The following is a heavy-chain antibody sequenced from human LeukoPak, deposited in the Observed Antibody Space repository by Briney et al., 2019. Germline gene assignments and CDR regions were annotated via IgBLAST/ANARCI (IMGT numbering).Heavy chain of an antibody. Sequence: GGSLRLSCAASGFPLSSYAMSWVRQVPGKGLEWVSAISSSSGYIYYADSVKGRFTISRDNAKNSLYLQMNSLRAEDTAVYYCARGGVAVSRDYWGQGTLVTVSS. V-gene: IGHV3-21*01. J-gene: IGHJ4*02. CDR2: ISSSSGYI. D-gene: IGHD2-15*01. CDR1: GFPLSSYA. CDR3: ARGGVAVSRDY.